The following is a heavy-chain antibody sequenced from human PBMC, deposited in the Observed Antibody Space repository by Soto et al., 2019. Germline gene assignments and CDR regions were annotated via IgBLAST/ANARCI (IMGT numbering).Heavy chain of an antibody. CDR3: ARDRRWNFSRRAFDI. Sequence: PSETLSLTCTVSGGSISSYYWSWIRQPPGKGLEWIGYIYYSGSTNYNPSLKSRATISVDTSKNQFSLKLSSVTAADTAVYYCARDRRWNFSRRAFDIWGQGTMVTVSS. J-gene: IGHJ3*02. D-gene: IGHD1-7*01. CDR2: IYYSGST. V-gene: IGHV4-59*01. CDR1: GGSISSYY.